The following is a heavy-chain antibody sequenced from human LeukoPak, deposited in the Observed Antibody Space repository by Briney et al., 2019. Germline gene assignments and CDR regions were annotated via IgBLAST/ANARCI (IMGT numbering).Heavy chain of an antibody. D-gene: IGHD3-22*01. J-gene: IGHJ3*02. CDR3: AKTTFQGSDYESSGYYFLDAFDI. CDR1: GFRFSDSA. V-gene: IGHV3-73*01. CDR2: IRSKSYTYAT. Sequence: GGSLRLSCVASGFRFSDSAMHWVRQASGNGLEWIGRIRSKSYTYATAYSASVRDRFVISRDDSKNTLYLQMNSLRAEDTAVYYCAKTTFQGSDYESSGYYFLDAFDIWGQGTMVTVSS.